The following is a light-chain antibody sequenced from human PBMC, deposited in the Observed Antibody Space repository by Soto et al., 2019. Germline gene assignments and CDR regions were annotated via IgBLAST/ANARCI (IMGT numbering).Light chain of an antibody. CDR3: QHYNTYSYT. V-gene: IGKV1-5*03. Sequence: DIQMTQSPSTLSASVGDRVTITCRASQNISSWLAWYQQRPGKAPKVLIYKASTLESGVPSRFNGSGSGTEFALNIISLQPDDFATYYCQHYNTYSYTFGQGTKLEIK. CDR1: QNISSW. J-gene: IGKJ2*01. CDR2: KAS.